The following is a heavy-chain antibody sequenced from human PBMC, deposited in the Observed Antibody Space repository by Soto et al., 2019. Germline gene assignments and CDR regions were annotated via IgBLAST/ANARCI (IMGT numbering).Heavy chain of an antibody. CDR2: ITTASTT. V-gene: IGHV3-48*03. CDR3: VRDFPHRRALDF. Sequence: EVQLVESGGRSMQPGGSLRLSCATSEFTLSSFTMNWVRQVPGKGLEWLAQITTASTTFYPDSIRGRFTASRDDADNLVFLQMDNLRAEDSGIYYCVRDFPHRRALDFWGQGTVVTVSS. D-gene: IGHD2-21*01. CDR1: EFTLSSFT. J-gene: IGHJ3*01.